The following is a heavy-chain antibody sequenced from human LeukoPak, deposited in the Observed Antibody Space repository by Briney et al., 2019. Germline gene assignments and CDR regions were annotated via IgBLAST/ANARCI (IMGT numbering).Heavy chain of an antibody. CDR2: IYYSGST. J-gene: IGHJ5*02. D-gene: IGHD2-15*01. Sequence: SETLSLTCTVSGGSISSYYWSWIRLPPGKGLEWIGYIYYSGSTNYNPSLKSRVTISVDTSKNQFSLKLSSVTAADTAVYYCARDGVYCSGGSCYRNWFDPWGQGTLVTVSS. CDR1: GGSISSYY. CDR3: ARDGVYCSGGSCYRNWFDP. V-gene: IGHV4-59*01.